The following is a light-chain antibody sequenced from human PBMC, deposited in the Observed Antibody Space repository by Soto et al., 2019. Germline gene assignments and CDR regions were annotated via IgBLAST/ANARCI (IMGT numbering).Light chain of an antibody. CDR2: DAS. CDR3: QQRTNWPPLYT. CDR1: QSVSTY. J-gene: IGKJ2*01. Sequence: ENVLTQSPATLSLSPGERATLSCRARQSVSTYLAWYQQKPGQAPRLLVYDASKRATGIPARFSGSGSETDFTLTISSLESEDSAVYYCQQRTNWPPLYTFGQGTKLEIK. V-gene: IGKV3-11*01.